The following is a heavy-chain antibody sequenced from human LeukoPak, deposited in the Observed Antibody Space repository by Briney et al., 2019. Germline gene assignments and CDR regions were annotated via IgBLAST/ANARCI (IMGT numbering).Heavy chain of an antibody. V-gene: IGHV3-7*01. D-gene: IGHD3-16*02. CDR3: ARDPVQGAYRYTAGDY. CDR1: GFTTHYW. J-gene: IGHJ4*02. Sequence: GGSLRLSCTASGFTTHYWLNWVRQSPGKGLEWVANIDRDGRVQHYVDSVEGRFTISRDSAKNSLYLQMNSLRAEDTAVYYCARDPVQGAYRYTAGDYWGQGTLVTVSS. CDR2: IDRDGRVQ.